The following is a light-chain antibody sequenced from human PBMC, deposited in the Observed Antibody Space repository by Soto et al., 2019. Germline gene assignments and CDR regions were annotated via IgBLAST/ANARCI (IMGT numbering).Light chain of an antibody. Sequence: IVMTQSPATLSVSPGERATLSCRASQSVSSNLAWYQQKPGQAPRLLIYGASTRATGIPARFSGSGSGTEFTLPISSLQSEDFAVYYCQQYINWPRTFGQGTNVEIK. CDR3: QQYINWPRT. V-gene: IGKV3-15*01. J-gene: IGKJ1*01. CDR2: GAS. CDR1: QSVSSN.